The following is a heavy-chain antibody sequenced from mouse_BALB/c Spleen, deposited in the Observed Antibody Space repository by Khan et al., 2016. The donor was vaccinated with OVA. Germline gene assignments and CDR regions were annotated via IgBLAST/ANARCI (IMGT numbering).Heavy chain of an antibody. D-gene: IGHD1-1*01. CDR2: ISYSGST. Sequence: EVQLQESGPGLVKPSQFLSLTCTVTGYSITSNYAWNWIRQFPGNKLEWMGYISYSGSTSYNPSLKSRISITRDTSKNQFFLQLSSVTTEDTATYDCARGNYYGYAMDYWGQGTSVTVSS. CDR3: ARGNYYGYAMDY. V-gene: IGHV3-2*02. J-gene: IGHJ4*01. CDR1: GYSITSNYA.